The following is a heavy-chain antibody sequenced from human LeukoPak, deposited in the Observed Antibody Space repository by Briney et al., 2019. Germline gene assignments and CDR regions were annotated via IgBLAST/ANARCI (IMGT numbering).Heavy chain of an antibody. D-gene: IGHD3-10*01. Sequence: PSQTLSLTCTVSGGSISSGSYYWSWIRQPAGKGLEWIGRIYTSGSTNYNPSLKSRVTISVDTSKNQFSLKLSSVTAADTAVYYCARDGFGDTMVRGVISAAFDIWGQGTMVTVSS. CDR3: ARDGFGDTMVRGVISAAFDI. CDR2: IYTSGST. J-gene: IGHJ3*02. V-gene: IGHV4-61*02. CDR1: GGSISSGSYY.